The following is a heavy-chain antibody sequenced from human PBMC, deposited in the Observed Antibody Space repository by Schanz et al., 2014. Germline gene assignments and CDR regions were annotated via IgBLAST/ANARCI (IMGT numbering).Heavy chain of an antibody. Sequence: EVQLVESGGGLVQPGGSLRLSCAASGFTFSTSTMHWVRQAPGKGLEYVSSISSKGDMTFYGNSVKGRFTISRDNSRNTLYLQMNSLRAEDTALYYCVRDELLWFGEVLSLDYWGQGALVTVSS. J-gene: IGHJ4*02. D-gene: IGHD3-10*01. V-gene: IGHV3-64*01. CDR2: ISSKGDMT. CDR3: VRDELLWFGEVLSLDY. CDR1: GFTFSTST.